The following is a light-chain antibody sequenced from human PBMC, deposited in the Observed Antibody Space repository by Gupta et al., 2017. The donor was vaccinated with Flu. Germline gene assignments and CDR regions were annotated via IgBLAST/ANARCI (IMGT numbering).Light chain of an antibody. CDR1: SSNIGSNY. J-gene: IGLJ3*02. CDR2: RNN. Sequence: VTISCSGSSSNIGSNYVYWYQQHPETAPKLLIYRNNKRHPGGPDRVSGSKSGTSAALAISGLRAEEEADYYCDAWEDSRSVQWVFGGGTKLTVL. V-gene: IGLV1-47*01. CDR3: DAWEDSRSVQWV.